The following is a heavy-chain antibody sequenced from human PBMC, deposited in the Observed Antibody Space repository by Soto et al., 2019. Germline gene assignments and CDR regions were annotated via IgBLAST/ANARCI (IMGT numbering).Heavy chain of an antibody. D-gene: IGHD2-15*01. CDR3: ARDGGDCSGGSCYLSNAFDI. J-gene: IGHJ3*02. CDR1: GDSVSSNSAA. CDR2: TYYRSKWYN. Sequence: SQTLSLPCAISGDSVSSNSAAWNWIRQSPSRGLEWLGRTYYRSKWYNDYAVSVKSRITINPDTSKNQFSLQLNSVTPEDTAVYYCARDGGDCSGGSCYLSNAFDIWGQGTMVTVSS. V-gene: IGHV6-1*01.